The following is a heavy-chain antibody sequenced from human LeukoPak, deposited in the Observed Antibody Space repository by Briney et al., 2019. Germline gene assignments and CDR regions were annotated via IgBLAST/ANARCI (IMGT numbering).Heavy chain of an antibody. CDR3: ARDGRGYSSSWADY. D-gene: IGHD6-13*01. Sequence: GGSLRLSCAASGFRFSTYWMSWVRQAPGKGLEWVANIKQDGSEKYYVDSVKGQFTISRDNAKNSLYLQMNSLRAEDTAVYYCARDGRGYSSSWADYWGQGTLVTVSS. CDR2: IKQDGSEK. CDR1: GFRFSTYW. V-gene: IGHV3-7*03. J-gene: IGHJ4*02.